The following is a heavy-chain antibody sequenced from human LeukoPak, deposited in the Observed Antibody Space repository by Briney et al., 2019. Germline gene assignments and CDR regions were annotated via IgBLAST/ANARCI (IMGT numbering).Heavy chain of an antibody. CDR2: IYYSGST. V-gene: IGHV4-30-4*08. CDR1: GGSISSGDYY. Sequence: PSQTLSLTCTVSGGSISSGDYYWSWIRQPPGKGLEWIGYIYYSGSTNYNPSLKSRVTISVDTSKNQFSLKLSSVTAADTAVYYCARPSHGAHAFDIWGQGTMVTVSS. D-gene: IGHD3-16*01. J-gene: IGHJ3*02. CDR3: ARPSHGAHAFDI.